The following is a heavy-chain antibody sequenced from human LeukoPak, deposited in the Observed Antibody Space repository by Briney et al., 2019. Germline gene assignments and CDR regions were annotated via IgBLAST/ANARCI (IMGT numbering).Heavy chain of an antibody. J-gene: IGHJ3*02. V-gene: IGHV3-7*04. Sequence: PGGSQRLSCVASGFTFSSYWMTWVRQAPGKGLEWVANIKQDGSEKYYVDYVKGRFTIYRDNAKNSLYLQMNSLRAEDTAVYHCARISLDAFDIWGQGTMVTVSS. CDR3: ARISLDAFDI. CDR1: GFTFSSYW. CDR2: IKQDGSEK.